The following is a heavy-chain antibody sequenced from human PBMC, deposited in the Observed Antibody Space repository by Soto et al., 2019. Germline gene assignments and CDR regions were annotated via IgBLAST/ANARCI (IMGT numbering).Heavy chain of an antibody. J-gene: IGHJ4*02. CDR2: IPRSSSNT. D-gene: IGHD3-10*01. Sequence: GGSLRLSCAASGFTFSSYSMNWVRQAPGKGLEWVSYIPRSSSNTYYADSVKGRFTISRDNAKNSLYLQMNSLRDEDTAVYYCARDGYYYGSGSHNYYFDQWGQGTLVTVSS. CDR3: ARDGYYYGSGSHNYYFDQ. CDR1: GFTFSSYS. V-gene: IGHV3-48*02.